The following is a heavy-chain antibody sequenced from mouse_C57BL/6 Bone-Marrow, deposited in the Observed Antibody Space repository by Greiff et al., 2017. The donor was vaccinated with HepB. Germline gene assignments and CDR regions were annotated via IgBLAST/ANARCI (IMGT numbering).Heavy chain of an antibody. CDR3: ATNYGSSPYAMDY. V-gene: IGHV1-78*01. D-gene: IGHD1-1*01. Sequence: VQLQQSDAELVKPGASVKISCKVSGYTFTDHTIHWMKQRPEQGLEWIGYIYPRDGSTKYNEKFKGKATLTADKSSSTAYMQLNSLTSEDSAVYFCATNYGSSPYAMDYWGQGTSVTVSS. CDR2: IYPRDGST. J-gene: IGHJ4*01. CDR1: GYTFTDHT.